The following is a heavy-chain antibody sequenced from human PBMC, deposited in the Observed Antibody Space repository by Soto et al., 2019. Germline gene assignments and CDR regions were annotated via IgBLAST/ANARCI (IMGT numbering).Heavy chain of an antibody. CDR1: SGSISTYY. J-gene: IGHJ4*02. V-gene: IGHV4-59*12. CDR3: ARVRGSSTSCYEFDY. Sequence: PSETLSLTCTVSSGSISTYYWSWIRQPPGKGLEWIGYIYYTGSTNYNPSLKSRVTISVDRSKNQFSLKLSSVTAADTAVYYCARVRGSSTSCYEFDYWGQGTLVTVSS. D-gene: IGHD2-2*01. CDR2: IYYTGST.